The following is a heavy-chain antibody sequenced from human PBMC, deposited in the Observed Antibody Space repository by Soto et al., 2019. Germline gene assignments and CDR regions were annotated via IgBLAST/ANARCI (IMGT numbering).Heavy chain of an antibody. Sequence: SETLSLTCIVSGDSLSSDDYYWAWIRQPPGKGLEWIGEINHRGSTNYNPSLKSRVTISVDTSKNQFSLKLSSVTAADTAVYYCARRQSSSWYGLWGQGTLVTVSS. V-gene: IGHV4-39*01. D-gene: IGHD6-13*01. CDR3: ARRQSSSWYGL. CDR2: INHRGST. CDR1: GDSLSSDDYY. J-gene: IGHJ4*02.